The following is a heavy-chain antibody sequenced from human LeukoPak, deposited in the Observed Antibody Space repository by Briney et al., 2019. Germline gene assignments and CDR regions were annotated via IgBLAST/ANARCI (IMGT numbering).Heavy chain of an antibody. J-gene: IGHJ3*02. D-gene: IGHD3-10*01. V-gene: IGHV1-2*02. CDR3: ARDLDYYGSGSFFNI. CDR1: GYTFTAYS. CDR2: INPNSGGT. Sequence: ASVKVSCKASGYTFTAYSMHWVRQAPGQGLEWMGWINPNSGGTNYAQKFQGRVTMTRDTSITTAYMELSRLRSDDTAVHYCARDLDYYGSGSFFNIWGQGTTVTVSS.